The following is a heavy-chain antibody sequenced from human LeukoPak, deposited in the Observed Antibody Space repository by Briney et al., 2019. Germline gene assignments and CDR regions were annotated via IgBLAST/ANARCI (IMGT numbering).Heavy chain of an antibody. CDR1: GFTFSSYG. Sequence: PGGSLRLSCAASGFTFSSYGMHWVRQAPGKGLEWVAVISYDGSNKYYADSVKGRFTISRDNSKNTLYLQMNSLRAEDTAVYYCARGTDMIVVVITPGYYYGMDVWGQGTTVTVSS. J-gene: IGHJ6*02. CDR3: ARGTDMIVVVITPGYYYGMDV. V-gene: IGHV3-30*19. D-gene: IGHD3-22*01. CDR2: ISYDGSNK.